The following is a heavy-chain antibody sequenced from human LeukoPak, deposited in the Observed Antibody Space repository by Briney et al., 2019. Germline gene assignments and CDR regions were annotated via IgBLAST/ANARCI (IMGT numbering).Heavy chain of an antibody. D-gene: IGHD6-19*01. CDR2: ISGSGGST. CDR1: GFTFGSYA. J-gene: IGHJ6*02. Sequence: GGSLRLSCAASGFTFGSYAMSWVRQAPGKGLEWVSAISGSGGSTYYADSVKGRFTISRDNSKNTLYLQMNSLRAEDTAVYYCAKDRMGSGWYLAYYYGMDVWGQGTTVTVSS. CDR3: AKDRMGSGWYLAYYYGMDV. V-gene: IGHV3-23*01.